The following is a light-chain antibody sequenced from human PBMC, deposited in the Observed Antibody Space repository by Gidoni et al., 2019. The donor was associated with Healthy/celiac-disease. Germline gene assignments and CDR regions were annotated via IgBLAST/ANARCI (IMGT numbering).Light chain of an antibody. CDR1: QDISNY. CDR2: DAS. Sequence: DIQMTQSLSSLSASVGDRVTITCQASQDISNYLNWYQQKLGKAPKLLIYDASNLETGVPSRFSGSGSGTDFTFTISSLQPEDIATYYCQQYDNLPLTFGGGTKVEIK. V-gene: IGKV1-33*01. CDR3: QQYDNLPLT. J-gene: IGKJ4*01.